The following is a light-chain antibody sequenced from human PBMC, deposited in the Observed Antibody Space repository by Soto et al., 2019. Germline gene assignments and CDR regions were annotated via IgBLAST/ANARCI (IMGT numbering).Light chain of an antibody. J-gene: IGKJ1*01. Sequence: EIVMTQSPATLSVSPGERATLSCRASQSVSSNLAWYQQKPGQAPRLLIYGASTRATGIPARFSGSGSGTVFTPTISRLQSEDFAFYYCQQYNNCPQTFGQGTKVEIK. CDR2: GAS. CDR1: QSVSSN. V-gene: IGKV3-15*01. CDR3: QQYNNCPQT.